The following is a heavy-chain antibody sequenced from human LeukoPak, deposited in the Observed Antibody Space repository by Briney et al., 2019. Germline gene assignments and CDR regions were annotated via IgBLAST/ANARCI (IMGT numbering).Heavy chain of an antibody. CDR1: GYTFTSYD. J-gene: IGHJ5*02. D-gene: IGHD3-3*01. CDR2: MNPNSGNT. CDR3: ARVPYDFWSGYYTGRWFDP. Sequence: ASVKVSCKASGYTFTSYDINWVRQATGQGLEWMGWMNPNSGNTGYAQKFQGRVTITRNTSISTAYMKLSSLRSKDTAVYYCARVPYDFWSGYYTGRWFDPWGQGTLVTVSS. V-gene: IGHV1-8*03.